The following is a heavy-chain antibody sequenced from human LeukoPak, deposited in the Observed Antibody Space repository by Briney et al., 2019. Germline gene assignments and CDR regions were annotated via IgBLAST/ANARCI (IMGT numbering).Heavy chain of an antibody. V-gene: IGHV3-21*01. D-gene: IGHD2-8*02. CDR2: ISSRSSYI. J-gene: IGHJ4*02. CDR1: GVTFRSYS. CDR3: ARDGAAYW. Sequence: GGCLRLSYAASGVTFRSYSMNWVRQAPGKGLEWVSSISSRSSYIYYADSVKGRFTISRDNAKNSLYLQMNSLRAEDTAVYYCARDGAAYWWGQGTLVTVSS.